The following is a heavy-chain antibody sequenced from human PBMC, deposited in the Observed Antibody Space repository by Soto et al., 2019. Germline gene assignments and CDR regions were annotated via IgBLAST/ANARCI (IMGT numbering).Heavy chain of an antibody. Sequence: EGQLVESGGGLVEPGGSLRLSCAASGFIFGNSAMTWVRQAPGKGREYVSSINYNGVSTFYAGPARGRFTISRDNAKNSLYLQMYSLPAEDTAVYFCARKSNSDLSGYDYFDYWGQGTLVIVSS. CDR3: ARKSNSDLSGYDYFDY. CDR2: INYNGVST. D-gene: IGHD3-22*01. CDR1: GFIFGNSA. J-gene: IGHJ4*02. V-gene: IGHV3-21*06.